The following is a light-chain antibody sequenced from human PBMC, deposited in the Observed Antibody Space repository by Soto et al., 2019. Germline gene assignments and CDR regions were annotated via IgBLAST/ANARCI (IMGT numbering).Light chain of an antibody. CDR2: DAS. CDR1: QSVSSY. V-gene: IGKV3-11*01. CDR3: QQRSN. Sequence: EIVLTQSPATLSLSPGERATLSCRASQSVSSYLAWYQQKPGQAPRLLIYDASNRATGIPARFSGSGSGTDFTLTISSLEPEDFAVYYCQQRSNLGGGTKV. J-gene: IGKJ4*01.